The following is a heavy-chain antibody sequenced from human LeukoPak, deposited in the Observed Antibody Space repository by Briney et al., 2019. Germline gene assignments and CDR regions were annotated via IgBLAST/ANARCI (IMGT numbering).Heavy chain of an antibody. D-gene: IGHD6-13*01. Sequence: GGSLRLSCAASGFTFSDYYMSWIRQAPGKGLEWVSYISSSGSTIYYADSVKGRFTISRDNAKNSLYLQMNSLRAEDTAVYYCARTSIAAAGTDYYYGMDVWGQGTTVTVSS. CDR2: ISSSGSTI. CDR1: GFTFSDYY. J-gene: IGHJ6*02. V-gene: IGHV3-11*04. CDR3: ARTSIAAAGTDYYYGMDV.